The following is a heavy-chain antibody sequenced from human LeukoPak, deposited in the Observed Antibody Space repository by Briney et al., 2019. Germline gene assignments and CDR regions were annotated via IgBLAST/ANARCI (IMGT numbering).Heavy chain of an antibody. CDR2: ITSSSSAI. J-gene: IGHJ4*02. CDR1: GFTFSTYS. D-gene: IGHD5-12*01. Sequence: PGGSLRLSCAASGFTFSTYSMNWVRQAPGKGLEWISYITSSSSAIYYTDSVKGRFTVSRDNAKNSLYLQMNGLRAEDTAVYYCARDNRGYDYWGQGTLVTVSS. V-gene: IGHV3-48*04. CDR3: ARDNRGYDY.